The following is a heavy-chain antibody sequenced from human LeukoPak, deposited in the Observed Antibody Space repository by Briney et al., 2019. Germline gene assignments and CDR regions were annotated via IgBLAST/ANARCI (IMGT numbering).Heavy chain of an antibody. V-gene: IGHV4-39*07. CDR3: AGFITIFGVVINWFDP. Sequence: TSETLSLICTVSGGSISSSSYYWGWIRQPPGKGLEWIGSIYYSGSTYYNPSLKSRVTISVDTSKNQFSLKLSSVTAADTAVYYCAGFITIFGVVINWFDPWGQGTLVTVSS. CDR1: GGSISSSSYY. D-gene: IGHD3-3*01. J-gene: IGHJ5*02. CDR2: IYYSGST.